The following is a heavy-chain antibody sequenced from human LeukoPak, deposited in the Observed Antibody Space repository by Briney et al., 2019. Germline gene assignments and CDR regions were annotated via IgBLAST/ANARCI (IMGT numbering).Heavy chain of an antibody. J-gene: IGHJ3*02. D-gene: IGHD3-9*01. Sequence: SETLSLTCTVSGGSISSGSYYWSWIRQPAGKGLEWIGRTYTSGSTNYNPSLKSRVTISVDTSKNQFSLKLSSVTAADTAVYYCARVRTYYDILTGYPHDAFDIWGQGTMVTVSS. V-gene: IGHV4-61*02. CDR1: GGSISSGSYY. CDR2: TYTSGST. CDR3: ARVRTYYDILTGYPHDAFDI.